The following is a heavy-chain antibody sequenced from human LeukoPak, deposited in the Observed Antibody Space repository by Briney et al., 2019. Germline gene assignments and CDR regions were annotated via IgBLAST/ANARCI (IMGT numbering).Heavy chain of an antibody. J-gene: IGHJ4*02. CDR2: IHSGGTI. D-gene: IGHD3-10*01. Sequence: GGSLRLSCAASGFIVSSNFMSWVRQAPGKGLECVSLIHSGGTIYYADSVKGRFTISRDDSKNTLYLQMNSLRAEDTAVYYCANYGSVSYFAYWGQGTLVTVSS. V-gene: IGHV3-53*05. CDR1: GFIVSSNF. CDR3: ANYGSVSYFAY.